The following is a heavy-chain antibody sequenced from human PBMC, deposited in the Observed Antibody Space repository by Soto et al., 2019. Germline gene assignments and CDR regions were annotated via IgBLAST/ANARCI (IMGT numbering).Heavy chain of an antibody. CDR3: AKDLYYDILTGLLDY. Sequence: GGSLRLSCAASGFTFSSYAMSWVRQAPGKGLEWVSAISGSGGSTYYADSVKGRFTISRDNSKNTLYLQMNSLRAEDTAVYYCAKDLYYDILTGLLDYWGQGTLVTVSS. V-gene: IGHV3-23*01. J-gene: IGHJ4*02. CDR2: ISGSGGST. CDR1: GFTFSSYA. D-gene: IGHD3-9*01.